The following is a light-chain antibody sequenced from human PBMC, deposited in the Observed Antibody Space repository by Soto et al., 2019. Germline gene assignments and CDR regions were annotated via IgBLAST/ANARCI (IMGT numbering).Light chain of an antibody. CDR3: QNLDSAAFT. V-gene: IGKV1-27*01. Sequence: DIPMTQSPPSLSASVGDRVTITCRASQDISNYLAWYQQRPGKVPRLLIYAASTLQSGVPSRFSGSGSGTDFTLTISSLLPEDAATYYCQNLDSAAFTFGPGTKVDIK. CDR1: QDISNY. J-gene: IGKJ3*01. CDR2: AAS.